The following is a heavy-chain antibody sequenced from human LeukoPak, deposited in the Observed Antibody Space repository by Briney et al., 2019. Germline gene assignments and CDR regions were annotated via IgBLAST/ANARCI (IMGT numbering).Heavy chain of an antibody. Sequence: PGGSLRLSCAASGFTFIKYAMSWVHQAPGKGLEWVSAVSGNGDTTYYADSVKGRFSVSRDTSKNRLYLQMSSLRAEDTAVYYCAKDTGSTVAFDLWGQGTMVTVSS. CDR1: GFTFIKYA. J-gene: IGHJ3*01. V-gene: IGHV3-23*01. CDR3: AKDTGSTVAFDL. CDR2: VSGNGDTT. D-gene: IGHD2-2*01.